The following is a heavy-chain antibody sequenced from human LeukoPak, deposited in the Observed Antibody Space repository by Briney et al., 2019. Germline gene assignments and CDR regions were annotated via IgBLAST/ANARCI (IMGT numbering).Heavy chain of an antibody. CDR2: IYYSGST. D-gene: IGHD2-2*01. V-gene: IGHV4-59*01. J-gene: IGHJ5*02. Sequence: SETLSLTCTVSVGSISSYYWSWIRQPPGKGLEWIGYIYYSGSTNYNPSLKSRVTISVDTSKNQFSLKLSSVTAADTAVYYCAAVVPAAIGWFDPWGQGTLVTVSS. CDR3: AAVVPAAIGWFDP. CDR1: VGSISSYY.